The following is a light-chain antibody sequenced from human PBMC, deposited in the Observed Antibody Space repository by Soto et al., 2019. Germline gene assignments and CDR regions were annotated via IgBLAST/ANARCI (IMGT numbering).Light chain of an antibody. CDR1: SSNIGAGYN. V-gene: IGLV1-40*01. CDR3: QSYDSSLSGWL. J-gene: IGLJ3*02. Sequence: QSVLTQPPSVSGAPGQRVTISCTGSSSNIGAGYNVHWYQQVPGTAPKLLIYGDSNRPSGFPDRFSGSKSGTSASLAITGLQAEDEADYYCQSYDSSLSGWLFGGGTKLTVL. CDR2: GDS.